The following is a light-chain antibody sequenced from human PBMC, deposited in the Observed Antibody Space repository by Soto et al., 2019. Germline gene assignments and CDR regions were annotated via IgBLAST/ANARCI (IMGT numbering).Light chain of an antibody. J-gene: IGKJ1*01. CDR2: GAS. V-gene: IGKV3-15*01. Sequence: EIVMTQSPATLSVSPGERATLSCRASQSVSSNLAWYQQKPGQAPRLLIYGASTRATGIPDRFSGSGSGTDFTLTISRLEPEDFAVYYCQQYENSPRTFGQGTKVEIK. CDR1: QSVSSN. CDR3: QQYENSPRT.